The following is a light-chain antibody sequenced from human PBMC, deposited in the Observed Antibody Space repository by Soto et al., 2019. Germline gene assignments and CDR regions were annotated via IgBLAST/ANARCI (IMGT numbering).Light chain of an antibody. CDR3: QQRTRWTMH. Sequence: TLSFRASQSVSIHLAWYQQKPGQAPRLLIYDTSTRATGIPARFSGSGSGTDYTLTIRSLEPEDFAVYCCQQRTRWTMHFGQVARPAVK. V-gene: IGKV3-11*01. CDR2: DTS. CDR1: QSVSIH. J-gene: IGKJ5*01.